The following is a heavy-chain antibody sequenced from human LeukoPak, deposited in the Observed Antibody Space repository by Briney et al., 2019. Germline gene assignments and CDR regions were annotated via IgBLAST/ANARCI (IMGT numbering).Heavy chain of an antibody. V-gene: IGHV3-9*01. CDR1: GFTFDDYA. CDR2: ISWNSGSI. Sequence: GGSLRLSCAASGFTFDDYAMHWVRQAPGKGLEWVSGISWNSGSIGYADSVKGRFTISRDNAKNSLYLQMNSLRAEDTALYYCAKYGRGDLDAFDIWGQGTMVTVSS. CDR3: AKYGRGDLDAFDI. J-gene: IGHJ3*02. D-gene: IGHD3-10*01.